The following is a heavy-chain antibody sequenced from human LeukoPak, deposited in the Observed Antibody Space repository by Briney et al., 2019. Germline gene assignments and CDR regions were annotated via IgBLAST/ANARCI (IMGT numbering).Heavy chain of an antibody. D-gene: IGHD2-2*01. J-gene: IGHJ3*02. CDR1: GFTFRNFG. CDR3: AKDTRQQLRSIADAFDT. CDR2: IWYDGSNQ. V-gene: IGHV3-33*03. Sequence: QPGRSLRLSCAASGFTFRNFGMHWVRQAPGKGLEWVAVIWYDGSNQYYADSVKGRFIFSRDNAKNSLYLQMNSLRAEDTALYYCAKDTRQQLRSIADAFDTWGQGTMVTVSS.